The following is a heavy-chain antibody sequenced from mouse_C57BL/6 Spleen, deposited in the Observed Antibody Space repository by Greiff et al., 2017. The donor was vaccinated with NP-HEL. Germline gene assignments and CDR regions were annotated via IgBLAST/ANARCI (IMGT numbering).Heavy chain of an antibody. CDR3: ARTYYGSSYPYYFDY. D-gene: IGHD1-1*01. CDR1: GYIFTSYG. J-gene: IGHJ2*01. Sequence: QVHVKQSGAELARPGASVKLSCKASGYIFTSYGISWVKQRTGQGLEWIGEIYPRSGNTYYNEKFKGKATLTADKSSSTAYMELRSLTSEDSAVYFCARTYYGSSYPYYFDYWGQGTTLTVSS. V-gene: IGHV1-81*01. CDR2: IYPRSGNT.